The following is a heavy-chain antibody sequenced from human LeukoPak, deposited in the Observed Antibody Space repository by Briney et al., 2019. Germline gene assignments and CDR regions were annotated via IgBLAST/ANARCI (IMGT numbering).Heavy chain of an antibody. CDR3: ARGAWVATIRGKTLNWFDP. Sequence: PSETLSLTCTVSGGSISSYYWSWIRQPPGKGLEWIGYIYYSGSTNYNPSLKSRVTISVDTSKNQFSLKLSSVTAADTAVYYCARGAWVATIRGKTLNWFDPWGQGTLVTVSS. V-gene: IGHV4-59*01. CDR2: IYYSGST. J-gene: IGHJ5*02. CDR1: GGSISSYY. D-gene: IGHD5-12*01.